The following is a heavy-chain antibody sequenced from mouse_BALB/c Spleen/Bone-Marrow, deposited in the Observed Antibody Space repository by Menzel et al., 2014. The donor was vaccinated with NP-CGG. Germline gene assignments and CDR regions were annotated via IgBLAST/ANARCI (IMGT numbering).Heavy chain of an antibody. Sequence: EVKLMESGGGLVQPGGSLKLSCEASGFDFSRYWMTWVRQAPGKGLEWIGEITPDSSTINYTPSLKDKFIISRDNAKNTLSLQMSKVRSEDTALYYCARHPSLWLRRGIAYWGQGTLVTVSA. CDR2: ITPDSSTI. D-gene: IGHD2-2*01. CDR1: GFDFSRYW. CDR3: ARHPSLWLRRGIAY. V-gene: IGHV4-1*02. J-gene: IGHJ3*01.